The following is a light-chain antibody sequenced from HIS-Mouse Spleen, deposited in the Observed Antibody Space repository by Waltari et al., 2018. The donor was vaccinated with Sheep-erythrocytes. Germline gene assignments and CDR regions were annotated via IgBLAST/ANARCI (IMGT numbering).Light chain of an antibody. CDR3: CSYAGSYNHV. J-gene: IGLJ1*01. V-gene: IGLV2-11*01. CDR1: SSDVGCYNS. Sequence: QSALTQPRSVSGSPGQSVTISCTGTSSDVGCYNSFSWYHQHPGKAPKLMIYDVSKRPSGVPDRFSGSKSGNTASLTISGLQAEDEADYYCCSYAGSYNHVFATGTKVTVL. CDR2: DVS.